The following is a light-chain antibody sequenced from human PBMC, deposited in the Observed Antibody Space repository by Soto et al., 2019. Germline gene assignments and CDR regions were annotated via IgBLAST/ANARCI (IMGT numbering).Light chain of an antibody. CDR2: GDS. CDR1: ISNIGRGYD. Sequence: QSVLTQPPSVSGAPGQRVTISRTGSISNIGRGYDVHWYQQLPGSAPRLLLSGDSNRPSGVPDRFSGSRSGTSASLAITGLQAEDEGDYYCQTFDSSLTISWVFGGGTKLTVL. J-gene: IGLJ3*02. CDR3: QTFDSSLTISWV. V-gene: IGLV1-40*01.